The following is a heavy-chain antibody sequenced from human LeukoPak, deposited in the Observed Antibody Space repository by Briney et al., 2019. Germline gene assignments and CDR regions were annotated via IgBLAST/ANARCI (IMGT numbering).Heavy chain of an antibody. CDR3: AELGITMVGGV. D-gene: IGHD3-10*02. CDR1: GFTFSSYE. J-gene: IGHJ6*04. V-gene: IGHV3-21*01. Sequence: GGSLRLSCAASGFTFSSYEMNWVRQAPGKGLEWVSSISSSSSYIYYADSVKGRFTISRDNAKNSLYLQMNSLRAEDTAVYYCAELGITMVGGVWGKGTTVTISS. CDR2: ISSSSSYI.